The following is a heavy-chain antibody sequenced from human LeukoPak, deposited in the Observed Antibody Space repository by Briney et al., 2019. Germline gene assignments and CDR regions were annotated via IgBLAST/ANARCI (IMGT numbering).Heavy chain of an antibody. CDR2: INWNGGST. CDR1: GVTFDNYV. CDR3: ARIDTYYYDSSGYYSAFDI. J-gene: IGHJ3*02. Sequence: GGSLRLSCAASGVTFDNYVMSWVRQAPGKGLEWVSGINWNGGSTGYADSVKGRFTISRDNAKNSLYLQMNSLRAEDTALYYCARIDTYYYDSSGYYSAFDIWGQGTIVTVSS. V-gene: IGHV3-20*04. D-gene: IGHD3-22*01.